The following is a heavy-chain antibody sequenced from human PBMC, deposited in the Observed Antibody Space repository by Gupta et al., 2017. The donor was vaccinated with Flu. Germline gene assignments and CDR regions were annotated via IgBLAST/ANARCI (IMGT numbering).Heavy chain of an antibody. J-gene: IGHJ5*02. CDR3: ARTLGYTHQKMAGLGWFGP. V-gene: IGHV4-59*01. D-gene: IGHD5-18*01. Sequence: QVQLQESGPGLVKPSETLSLTCTVSGDSIRTYYWSWIRQAPGKGLEWIAYIHYNGRTNSNPSLKNRVTISIDTSKSQFSLQLTSMTAADTAVYYCARTLGYTHQKMAGLGWFGPWGQGTLVTVSS. CDR1: GDSIRTYY. CDR2: IHYNGRT.